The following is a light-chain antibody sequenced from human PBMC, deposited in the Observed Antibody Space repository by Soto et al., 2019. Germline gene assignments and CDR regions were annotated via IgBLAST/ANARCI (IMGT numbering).Light chain of an antibody. CDR1: QRVLYSSNNKNY. J-gene: IGKJ4*01. V-gene: IGKV4-1*01. Sequence: DIVMTQSPDSLAVSLGERATINCKSSQRVLYSSNNKNYLAWYQQKPEQPPKLLIYWASTRESGVPDRFSGSGSVTDFTLTISSLQAEDVAVYYCQQYYITPPTTFGGGTKVEIK. CDR3: QQYYITPPTT. CDR2: WAS.